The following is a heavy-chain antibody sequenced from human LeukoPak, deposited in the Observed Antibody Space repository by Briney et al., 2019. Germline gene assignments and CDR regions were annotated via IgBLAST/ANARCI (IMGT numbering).Heavy chain of an antibody. Sequence: IPGGSLRLSCAASGLTFSSYSMNWVRQAPGKGLEWVSSISSSSSYIYYADSVKGRFTISRDNAKNSLYLQMNSLRAEDTAVYYCARGIYYDSPYYFDYWGQGTLVTVSS. CDR2: ISSSSSYI. CDR3: ARGIYYDSPYYFDY. V-gene: IGHV3-21*01. J-gene: IGHJ4*02. D-gene: IGHD3-22*01. CDR1: GLTFSSYS.